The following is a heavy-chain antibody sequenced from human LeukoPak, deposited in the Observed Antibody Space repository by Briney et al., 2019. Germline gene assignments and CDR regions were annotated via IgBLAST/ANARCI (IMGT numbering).Heavy chain of an antibody. Sequence: GGSLRLSCAASGFTFSSYWMSWVRQAPGKGLEWVANIKQDESEKYYVDSVKGRFTISRDNAKNSLYLQMNSLRAEDMAVYYCARGSRNYYDSSGYYYYWGQGTLVTVSS. CDR2: IKQDESEK. CDR1: GFTFSSYW. V-gene: IGHV3-7*01. D-gene: IGHD3-22*01. J-gene: IGHJ4*02. CDR3: ARGSRNYYDSSGYYYY.